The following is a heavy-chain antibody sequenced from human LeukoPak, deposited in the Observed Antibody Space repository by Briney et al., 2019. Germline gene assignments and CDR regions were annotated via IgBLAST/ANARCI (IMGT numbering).Heavy chain of an antibody. CDR1: GFTFSSYS. J-gene: IGHJ4*02. V-gene: IGHV3-48*02. Sequence: PPGGSLRLSCAASGFTFSSYSMNWVRQAPGKGLEWVSYISSSSSTIYHADTVKGRFTISRDNAKNSLYLQMNSLRDEDTAVYYCARYIDCGDYGLSYWGQGTLVTVSS. CDR3: ARYIDCGDYGLSY. D-gene: IGHD4-17*01. CDR2: ISSSSSTI.